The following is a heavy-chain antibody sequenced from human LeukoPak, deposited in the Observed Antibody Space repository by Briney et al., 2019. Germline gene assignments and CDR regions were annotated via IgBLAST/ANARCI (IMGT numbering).Heavy chain of an antibody. CDR3: AKDPGSYRFDY. J-gene: IGHJ4*02. Sequence: PGGSLRLSCAASGFTFSSYTMSWVRQAPGKGLEWVSTITTSDGNTYYADSVKGRFTISRDNSKNTLYLQMNSLRAEDTAVYYCAKDPGSYRFDYWGQGTLVTVSS. CDR1: GFTFSSYT. D-gene: IGHD1-26*01. CDR2: ITTSDGNT. V-gene: IGHV3-23*01.